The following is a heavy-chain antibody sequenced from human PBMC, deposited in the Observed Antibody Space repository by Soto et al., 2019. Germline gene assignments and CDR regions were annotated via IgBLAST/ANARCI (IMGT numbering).Heavy chain of an antibody. J-gene: IGHJ5*02. CDR2: ISAYNGNT. D-gene: IGHD2-2*01. Sequence: ASVKVSCKASGYTFTSYGISWVRQAPGQGLEWMGWISAYNGNTNYAQKLQGRVTMTTDTSTSTAYMELRSLRSDDTAVYYCAKEGTTSPYNWFDPWGQGTLVTVSS. CDR1: GYTFTSYG. CDR3: AKEGTTSPYNWFDP. V-gene: IGHV1-18*01.